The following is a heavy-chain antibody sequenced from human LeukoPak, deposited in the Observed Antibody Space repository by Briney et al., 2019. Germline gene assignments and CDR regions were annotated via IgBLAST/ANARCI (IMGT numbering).Heavy chain of an antibody. J-gene: IGHJ4*02. CDR1: GYTFTSYD. CDR2: MNPNSGNT. V-gene: IGHV1-8*01. D-gene: IGHD6-13*01. CDR3: ARVSRIAAAGDVFDY. Sequence: ASVKVSCKASGYTFTSYDINWVRQATGQGLEWMGWMNPNSGNTGYAQKFQGRVTMTRNTSISTAYMELSSPRSEDTAVYYCARVSRIAAAGDVFDYWGQGTLVTVSS.